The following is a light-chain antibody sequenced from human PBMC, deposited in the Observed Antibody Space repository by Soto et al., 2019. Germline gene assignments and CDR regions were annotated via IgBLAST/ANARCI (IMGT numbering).Light chain of an antibody. CDR1: SSNIGAGHD. Sequence: VLTQPPSVSGAPGQRVTISCTGSSSNIGAGHDVHWYQQLPGTAPKFLIYGNSNRPSGVPDRFSGSKSGTSASLAITGLQTEDEADYYCQSYDSSLSGYVFGTGTKVTVL. CDR2: GNS. CDR3: QSYDSSLSGYV. V-gene: IGLV1-40*01. J-gene: IGLJ1*01.